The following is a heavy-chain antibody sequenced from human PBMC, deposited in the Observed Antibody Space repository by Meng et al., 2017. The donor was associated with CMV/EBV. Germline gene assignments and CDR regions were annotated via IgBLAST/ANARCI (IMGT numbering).Heavy chain of an antibody. V-gene: IGHV1-2*02. J-gene: IGHJ4*02. CDR1: GYTFTGYY. CDR2: INPNSGGT. Sequence: ASVKVSCKASGYTFTGYYMHWVRQAPGQGLEWMGWINPNSGGTNYAQKFQGRVTMTRDTSISTAYMELSRLRSDDTALYYCARVQQLARGFDYWGQGTLVTVSS. CDR3: ARVQQLARGFDY. D-gene: IGHD6-6*01.